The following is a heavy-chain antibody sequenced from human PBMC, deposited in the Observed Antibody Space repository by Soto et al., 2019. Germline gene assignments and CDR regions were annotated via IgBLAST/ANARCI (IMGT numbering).Heavy chain of an antibody. CDR2: MNPNSGNT. CDR3: AREVSSTDIVLVPAATDYYYYYGTDV. J-gene: IGHJ6*02. CDR1: GYTFTSYD. V-gene: IGHV1-8*01. Sequence: ASVKVSCKASGYTFTSYDINWVRQATGQGLEWMGWMNPNSGNTGYAQKFQGRVTMTRNTSISTAYMELSSLRSEDTAVYYCAREVSSTDIVLVPAATDYYYYYGTDVWG. D-gene: IGHD2-2*01.